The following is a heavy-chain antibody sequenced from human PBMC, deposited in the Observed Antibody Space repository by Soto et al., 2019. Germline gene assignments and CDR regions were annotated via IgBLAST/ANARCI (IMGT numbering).Heavy chain of an antibody. V-gene: IGHV1-69*13. CDR2: IIPIFGTA. D-gene: IGHD3-22*01. CDR3: ARVLDSDPYYFDY. CDR1: GGTFSSYA. Sequence: GASVKVSYKASGGTFSSYAISWVRQAPGQGLEWMGGIIPIFGTANYAQKFQGRVTITADESTSTAYMELSSLRSEDTAVYYCARVLDSDPYYFDYWGQGTLVTVSS. J-gene: IGHJ4*02.